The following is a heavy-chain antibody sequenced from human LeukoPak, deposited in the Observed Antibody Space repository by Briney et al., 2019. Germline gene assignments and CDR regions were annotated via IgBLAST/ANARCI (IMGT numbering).Heavy chain of an antibody. D-gene: IGHD3-22*01. V-gene: IGHV3-11*04. CDR2: ISSSGSTI. CDR3: VRLRRNSDTSGFYYYYDF. Sequence: NPGGSLRLSCAASGFSFSDYYMTWIRQAPRKGLEWVSYISSSGSTIYYADSVRGRFRISRDDARDSLYLQMNSLRAEDTAVYYCVRLRRNSDTSGFYYYYDFWGQGTLVTVSS. J-gene: IGHJ4*02. CDR1: GFSFSDYY.